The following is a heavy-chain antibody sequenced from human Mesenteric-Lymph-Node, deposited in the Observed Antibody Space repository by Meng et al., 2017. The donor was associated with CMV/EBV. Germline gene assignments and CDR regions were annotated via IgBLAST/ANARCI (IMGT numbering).Heavy chain of an antibody. CDR2: ISSSSSYI. V-gene: IGHV3-21*01. CDR3: ARDNRNYWFDP. CDR1: GFTFSSYS. Sequence: GESLKISCAASGFTFSSYSMNWVRQAPGKGLEWVSSISSSSSYIYYADSVKGRFTISRDNAKNSLYLQMNSLRAEDTAVYYCARDNRNYWFDPWGQGILVTVSS. D-gene: IGHD1-14*01. J-gene: IGHJ5*02.